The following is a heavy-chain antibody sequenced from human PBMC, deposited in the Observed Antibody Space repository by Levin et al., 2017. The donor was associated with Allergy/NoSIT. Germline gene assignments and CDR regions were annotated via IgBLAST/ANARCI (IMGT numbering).Heavy chain of an antibody. V-gene: IGHV3-23*01. CDR2: ISGSGGST. J-gene: IGHJ6*02. Sequence: GGSLRLSCAASGFTFSSYAMRWVRQAPGKGLEWVSAISGSGGSTYYADSVKGRFTISRDNSKNTLYLQMNSLRAEATAVYYCAKEGGRAETGTGGFGYYYYGLDVWGQGTTVTVSS. CDR3: AKEGGRAETGTGGFGYYYYGLDV. D-gene: IGHD1/OR15-1a*01. CDR1: GFTFSSYA.